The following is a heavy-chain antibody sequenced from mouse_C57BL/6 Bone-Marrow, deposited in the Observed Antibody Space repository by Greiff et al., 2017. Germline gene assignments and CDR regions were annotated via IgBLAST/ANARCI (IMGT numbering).Heavy chain of an antibody. V-gene: IGHV1-59*01. CDR3: ARDTGRAWFAY. D-gene: IGHD3-2*02. Sequence: QVHVKQPGAELVRPGTSVKLSCKASGYTFTSYWMHWVKQRPGQGLEWIGVIDPSDSYSNYNQKFKGKATLTVDTSSSTAYMQLSSLTSEDSAVYYCARDTGRAWFAYWGQGTLVTVSA. CDR1: GYTFTSYW. CDR2: IDPSDSYS. J-gene: IGHJ3*01.